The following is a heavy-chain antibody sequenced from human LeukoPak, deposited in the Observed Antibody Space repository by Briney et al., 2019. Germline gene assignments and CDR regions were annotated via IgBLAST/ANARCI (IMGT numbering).Heavy chain of an antibody. J-gene: IGHJ6*02. D-gene: IGHD3-3*01. CDR1: GFMFSDFW. CDR3: ARDGYDFWSGYYDYYYGMDV. Sequence: GGSLRLSCAASGFMFSDFWMTWVRQAPGKGLEWVAVISYDGSNKYYADSVKGRFTISRDNSKNTLYLQMDSLRAEDTAVYYCARDGYDFWSGYYDYYYGMDVWGQGTTVTVSS. CDR2: ISYDGSNK. V-gene: IGHV3-30*03.